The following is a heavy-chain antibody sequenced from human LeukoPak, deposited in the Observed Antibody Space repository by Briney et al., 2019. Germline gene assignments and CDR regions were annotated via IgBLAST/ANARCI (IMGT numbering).Heavy chain of an antibody. D-gene: IGHD6-19*01. Sequence: SETLSLTCTVSGGSISSSSHYWGWIRQPPGKGLEWIGSIYYSGSTYYNPSLKSRVTISVDTSKNQFSLKLSSVTAADTAVYYCARHQRTSGWYFNWFDPWGQGTLVTVSS. J-gene: IGHJ5*02. CDR2: IYYSGST. V-gene: IGHV4-39*01. CDR3: ARHQRTSGWYFNWFDP. CDR1: GGSISSSSHY.